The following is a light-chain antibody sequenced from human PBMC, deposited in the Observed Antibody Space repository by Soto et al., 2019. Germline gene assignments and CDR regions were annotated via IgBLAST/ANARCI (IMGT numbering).Light chain of an antibody. CDR1: QTVSSN. J-gene: IGKJ2*01. Sequence: EIVMTQSPATLSVSPGERATLSCRASQTVSSNLAWYQQKPGQAPRLLIYGASTRATGVPARFSGSGSGTEFTLTIISLQSEDFAVYSCPQYHNWHQQYTFVQGTKLQSK. CDR2: GAS. V-gene: IGKV3-15*01. CDR3: PQYHNWHQQYT.